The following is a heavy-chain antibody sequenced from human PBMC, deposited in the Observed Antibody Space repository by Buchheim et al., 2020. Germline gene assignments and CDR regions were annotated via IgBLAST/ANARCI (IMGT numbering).Heavy chain of an antibody. Sequence: QVQLQQWGAGLLKPSETLSLTCAVYGGSFSGYYWSWIRQPPGKGLEWIGEINHSGSTNYNPSLKSRVTISVKTSKNHIYRKLSSVTAADTAVYYCRFYDSSNNLEYWGQGTL. V-gene: IGHV4-34*01. CDR2: INHSGST. D-gene: IGHD3-22*01. CDR1: GGSFSGYY. CDR3: RFYDSSNNLEY. J-gene: IGHJ4*02.